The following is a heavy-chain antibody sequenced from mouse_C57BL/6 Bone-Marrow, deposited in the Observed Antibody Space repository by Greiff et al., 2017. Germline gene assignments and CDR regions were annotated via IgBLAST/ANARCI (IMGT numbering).Heavy chain of an antibody. CDR1: GYTFTSYG. CDR2: IYPRSGNT. V-gene: IGHV1-81*01. J-gene: IGHJ3*01. D-gene: IGHD2-3*01. Sequence: QVQLKESGAELARPGASVKLSCKASGYTFTSYGISWVKQRTGQGLEWIGEIYPRSGNTYYNEKFKGKATLTADKSSSTAYMELRSLTSEDSAVYFCARRLLYDGYYVFFAYWGQGTLVTVSA. CDR3: ARRLLYDGYYVFFAY.